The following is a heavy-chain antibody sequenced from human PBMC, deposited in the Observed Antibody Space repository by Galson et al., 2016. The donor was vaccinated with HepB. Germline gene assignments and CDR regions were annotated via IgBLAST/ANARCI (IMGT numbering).Heavy chain of an antibody. D-gene: IGHD2-2*01. CDR3: ARQLPPGTYCSSAGCELDS. CDR1: GGSISSTSYY. J-gene: IGHJ4*02. V-gene: IGHV4-39*01. CDR2: VYYTGST. Sequence: SETLSLTCTVSGGSISSTSYYWGWIRQPPGRGLEWIGNVYYTGSTYNNPSLKSRVTMSVDTSKNQFSLRLSSVTAADTAVYYCARQLPPGTYCSSAGCELDSWGRGTLVTVSS.